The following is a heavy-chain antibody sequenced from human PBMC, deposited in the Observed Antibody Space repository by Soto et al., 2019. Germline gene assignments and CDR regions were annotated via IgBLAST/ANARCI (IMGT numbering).Heavy chain of an antibody. Sequence: QVQLKESGPGLVKPSETLSLTCTVSGGSISGHFWSWIRQSPGKGLEWIAYIHYTGNTNYNPSLKSRVTISLDTSKNQFSLKLTSVTAADTAVYYCVRTLTSGRQDSWGQGTLVTVAS. D-gene: IGHD3-10*01. CDR3: VRTLTSGRQDS. J-gene: IGHJ5*01. CDR1: GGSISGHF. V-gene: IGHV4-59*11. CDR2: IHYTGNT.